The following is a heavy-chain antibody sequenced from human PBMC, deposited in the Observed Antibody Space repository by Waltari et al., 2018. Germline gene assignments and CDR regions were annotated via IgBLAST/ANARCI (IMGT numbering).Heavy chain of an antibody. CDR2: INHSGST. CDR1: GGSFSGYY. J-gene: IGHJ4*02. D-gene: IGHD3-22*01. Sequence: QVQLQQWGAGLLKPSETLSLTCAVYGGSFSGYYWSWIRQPPGKGLEWIGEINHSGSTNYTPSLKSRVTISVDTSKNQFSLKLSSVTAADTAVYYCARRGYDSSGYADYWGQGTLVTVSS. V-gene: IGHV4-34*01. CDR3: ARRGYDSSGYADY.